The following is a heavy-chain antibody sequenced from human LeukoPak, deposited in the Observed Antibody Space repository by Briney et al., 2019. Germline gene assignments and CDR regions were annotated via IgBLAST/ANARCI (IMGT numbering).Heavy chain of an antibody. V-gene: IGHV3-30*02. Sequence: GGSLRLSCAASGFTFSSYGMHWVRQAPGKGLEWVAFIRYDGSNKYYADSVKGRFTISRDNAKNSLYLQMNSLRAEDTALYYCAKDYSYGYEYMDVWGKGTTVTISS. CDR2: IRYDGSNK. J-gene: IGHJ6*03. CDR3: AKDYSYGYEYMDV. CDR1: GFTFSSYG. D-gene: IGHD5-18*01.